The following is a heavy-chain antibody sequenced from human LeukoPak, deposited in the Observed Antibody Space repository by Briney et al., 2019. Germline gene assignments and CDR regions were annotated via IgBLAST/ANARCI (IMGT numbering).Heavy chain of an antibody. CDR2: IYHSGST. CDR3: ARDCSSTTCYTRSFDP. J-gene: IGHJ5*02. Sequence: SETLCLTCTVSGYSISSGYYWGWIRQPPGKGLEGIGSIYHSGSTYYNPSLKSRVTISGDTSKNQFSLNLSSVTATDTAVYYCARDCSSTTCYTRSFDPWGQGTLVTVSS. V-gene: IGHV4-38-2*02. CDR1: GYSISSGYY. D-gene: IGHD2-2*02.